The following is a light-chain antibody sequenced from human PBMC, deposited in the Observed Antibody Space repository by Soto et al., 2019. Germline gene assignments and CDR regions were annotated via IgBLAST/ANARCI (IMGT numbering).Light chain of an antibody. J-gene: IGLJ1*01. Sequence: QSVLTQPHSASGTPGQRVTISCSGSSSNIGTSSVHWFQQLPGTAPKLLISTTNQRPSGVPERFSGSKSGTSASLAISGLQSEDEAXYYCAAWDDSLNGHVFGTGTKVTVL. CDR1: SSNIGTSS. CDR3: AAWDDSLNGHV. V-gene: IGLV1-44*01. CDR2: TTN.